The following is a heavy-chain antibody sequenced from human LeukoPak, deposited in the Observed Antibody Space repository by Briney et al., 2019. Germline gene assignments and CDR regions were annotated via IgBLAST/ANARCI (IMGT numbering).Heavy chain of an antibody. CDR1: AFTFRTYG. CDR3: AKDRHPARTDGYYFDY. J-gene: IGHJ4*02. D-gene: IGHD1-14*01. V-gene: IGHV3-30*18. CDR2: ISYDDNNT. Sequence: PGRALRLSCAASAFTFRTYGMHWVRQAPGKGLEWVAVISYDDNNTNYADSVKGRFTISRDNSKNTLYLQMNSLRAEDTAVYYCAKDRHPARTDGYYFDYWGQGTLVTVSS.